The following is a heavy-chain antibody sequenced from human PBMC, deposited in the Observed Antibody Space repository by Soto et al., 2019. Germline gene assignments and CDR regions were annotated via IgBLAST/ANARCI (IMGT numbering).Heavy chain of an antibody. D-gene: IGHD1-1*01. CDR1: GGSISSYY. V-gene: IGHV4-59*08. CDR2: IYYSGST. CDR3: SSRYRDPFDY. J-gene: IGHJ5*01. Sequence: SETLSLTRTVPGGSISSYYCCWIRQPPGKGQEWIGYIYYSGSTNYNPSLKSRVTISVDTSKNQFSLKLSSLTAADTAVYYCSSRYRDPFDYWGQGTLVTVSS.